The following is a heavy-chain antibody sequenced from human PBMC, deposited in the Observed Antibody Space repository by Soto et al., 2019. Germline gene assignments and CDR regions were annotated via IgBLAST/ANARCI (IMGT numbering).Heavy chain of an antibody. Sequence: SVKVSCKASGGTFSSYTISWVRQAPGQGLEWMGRIIPILGIANYAQKFQGRVTITADKSTSTAYMELSSLRSEDTAVYYCAGGVFGGGSYPINYYSYMDVWGKGTRVTVS. CDR3: AGGVFGGGSYPINYYSYMDV. D-gene: IGHD3-16*01. V-gene: IGHV1-69*02. CDR1: GGTFSSYT. CDR2: IIPILGIA. J-gene: IGHJ6*03.